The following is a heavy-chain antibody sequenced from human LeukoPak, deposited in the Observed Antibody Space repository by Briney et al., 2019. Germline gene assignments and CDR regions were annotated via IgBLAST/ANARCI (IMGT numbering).Heavy chain of an antibody. D-gene: IGHD6-13*01. V-gene: IGHV4-59*08. CDR2: IYYSGST. J-gene: IGHJ1*01. Sequence: SETLSLTCTVSGGSISSYYWSWIRQPPGKGLEWIGYIYYSGSTNYNPSLKSRVTISVDTSNNQFSLKLSSVTAADTAVYYCTAYSSSWSFQHWGQGTLDPVSS. CDR3: TAYSSSWSFQH. CDR1: GGSISSYY.